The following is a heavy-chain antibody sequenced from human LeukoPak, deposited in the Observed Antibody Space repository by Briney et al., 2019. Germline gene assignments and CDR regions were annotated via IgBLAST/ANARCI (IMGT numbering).Heavy chain of an antibody. V-gene: IGHV4-34*01. J-gene: IGHJ5*02. CDR1: GGSFSGYC. Sequence: SETLSLTCAVYGGSFSGYCWSWIRQPPGKGLEWIGEINHSGSTNYNPSLKSRVTISVDTSKNQFSLKLSSVTAADTAVYYCARENGYYYDSSGNENWFDPWGQGTLVTVSS. CDR3: ARENGYYYDSSGNENWFDP. D-gene: IGHD3-22*01. CDR2: INHSGST.